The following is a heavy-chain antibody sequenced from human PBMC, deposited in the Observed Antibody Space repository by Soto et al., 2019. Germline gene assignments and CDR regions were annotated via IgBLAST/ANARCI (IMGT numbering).Heavy chain of an antibody. V-gene: IGHV3-11*01. J-gene: IGHJ4*02. Sequence: GGSLRLSCAASGFTFSDYYMSWIRQAPGKGLEWVSYITSSGSSIYYADSVKGRFTISRDNAKNSLYLQMNSLRVEDTAVYYCARDKGQLVPADGYWGQGTLVTVSS. CDR1: GFTFSDYY. D-gene: IGHD6-6*01. CDR2: ITSSGSSI. CDR3: ARDKGQLVPADGY.